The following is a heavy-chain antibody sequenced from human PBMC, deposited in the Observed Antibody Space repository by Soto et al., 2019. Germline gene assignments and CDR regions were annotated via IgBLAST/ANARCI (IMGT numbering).Heavy chain of an antibody. CDR3: ARQAYCGGDCISTYYYYGMDV. CDR2: IYPGDSDT. CDR1: GYSFTSYW. V-gene: IGHV5-51*01. J-gene: IGHJ6*02. D-gene: IGHD2-21*02. Sequence: PGESLKISCKGSGYSFTSYWIGWVRQMPGKGLEWMGIIYPGDSDTTYSPSFQGQVTISADKSISTAYLQWSSLKASDTAMYYCARQAYCGGDCISTYYYYGMDVWGQGTAVTVSS.